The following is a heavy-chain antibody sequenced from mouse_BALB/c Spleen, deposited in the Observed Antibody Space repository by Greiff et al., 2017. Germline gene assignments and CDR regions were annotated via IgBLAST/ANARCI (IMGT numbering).Heavy chain of an antibody. J-gene: IGHJ4*01. V-gene: IGHV5-12-1*01. CDR3: ARHTYGSMDY. Sequence: EVKLVESGGGLVKPGGSLKLSCAASGFAFSSYDMSWVRQTPEKRLEWVAYISSGGGSTYYPDTVKGRFTISRDNAKNTLYLQMSSLKSEDTAMYYCARHTYGSMDYWGQGTSVTVSS. CDR2: ISSGGGST. D-gene: IGHD2-10*02. CDR1: GFAFSSYD.